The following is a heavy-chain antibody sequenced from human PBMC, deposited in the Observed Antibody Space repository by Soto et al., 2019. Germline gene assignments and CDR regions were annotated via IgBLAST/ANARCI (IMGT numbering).Heavy chain of an antibody. CDR2: ITDTGVST. Sequence: TGGSLRLSCTASGFTFFAYAMTGGRQAPGKGLEWVSSITDTGVSTYYADSVKGRFTISRDNSKNTLYLQMNSLRTDDSAVYYCAKDTPVVMFLFDSWGRGTLVTVSS. CDR1: GFTFFAYA. CDR3: AKDTPVVMFLFDS. D-gene: IGHD2-15*01. J-gene: IGHJ4*02. V-gene: IGHV3-23*01.